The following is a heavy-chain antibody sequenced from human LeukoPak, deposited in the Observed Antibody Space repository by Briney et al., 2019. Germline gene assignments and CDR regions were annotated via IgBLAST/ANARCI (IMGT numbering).Heavy chain of an antibody. V-gene: IGHV4-59*01. D-gene: IGHD3-22*01. CDR1: GGSISSYY. CDR3: ASTDSSGYPDY. Sequence: SETLSLTCTVSGGSISSYYWSWIRQPPGKGLEWIGYIYYSGSTNYNPSLKSRVTISVDTSNNQFSPKLSSVTAADTAVYYCASTDSSGYPDYWGQGTLVTVSS. J-gene: IGHJ4*02. CDR2: IYYSGST.